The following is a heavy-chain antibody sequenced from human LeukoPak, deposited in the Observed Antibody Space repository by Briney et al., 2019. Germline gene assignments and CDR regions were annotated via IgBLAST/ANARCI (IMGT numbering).Heavy chain of an antibody. CDR3: ARVQTSAFDI. D-gene: IGHD1-1*01. V-gene: IGHV3-48*02. CDR1: GFTFSIHS. Sequence: PGGSLRLSCAASGFTFSIHSMNWVRQAPGRGLEWVSYITSRSTTKQYADSAKGRFTISRENAKNSLYLQMNSLRDEDTAVYYCARVQTSAFDIWGQGTMVTVSS. CDR2: ITSRSTTK. J-gene: IGHJ3*02.